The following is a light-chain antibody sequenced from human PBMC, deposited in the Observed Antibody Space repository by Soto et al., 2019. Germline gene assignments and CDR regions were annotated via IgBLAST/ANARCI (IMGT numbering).Light chain of an antibody. Sequence: EIVLTKTPGTLSLSPGERATLSCRASQSVSSSYLSWYQQKPGQAPRLLISGAYTRATGIPARFSGSGSGTDFTLTISSLEPEDFALYFCQQRNNWPPTFGGGTKVE. V-gene: IGKV3D-20*02. CDR2: GAY. CDR3: QQRNNWPPT. CDR1: QSVSSSY. J-gene: IGKJ4*01.